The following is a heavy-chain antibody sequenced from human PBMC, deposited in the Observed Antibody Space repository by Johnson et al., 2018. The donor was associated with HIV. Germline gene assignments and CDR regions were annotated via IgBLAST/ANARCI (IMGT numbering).Heavy chain of an antibody. D-gene: IGHD1-26*01. CDR3: ARDMVGATFAAAFDI. CDR1: GFTFSSYA. V-gene: IGHV3-30*04. Sequence: QVQLVESGGGVVQPGRSLRLSCAASGFTFSSYAMHWVRQAPGKGLEWVAVISYDGSNKYYADSVKGRFTISRDNSKNTLYLQMNSLRAEDTAVYYCARDMVGATFAAAFDIWGQGTMVTVSS. CDR2: ISYDGSNK. J-gene: IGHJ3*02.